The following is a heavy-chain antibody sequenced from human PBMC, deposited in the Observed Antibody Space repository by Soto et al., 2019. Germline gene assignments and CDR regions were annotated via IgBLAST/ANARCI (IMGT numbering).Heavy chain of an antibody. Sequence: SLRLSCAASGFPFSSYAMHWVRQAPGKGLEWVSVISDSGSNRHYADSVKGRFTISRDNSKNTLYLQMNSLRAEDTAVYYCAKAPGTHSYYFDYWGQGTLVTVSS. CDR2: ISDSGSNR. J-gene: IGHJ4*02. D-gene: IGHD1-1*01. CDR3: AKAPGTHSYYFDY. V-gene: IGHV3-30*04. CDR1: GFPFSSYA.